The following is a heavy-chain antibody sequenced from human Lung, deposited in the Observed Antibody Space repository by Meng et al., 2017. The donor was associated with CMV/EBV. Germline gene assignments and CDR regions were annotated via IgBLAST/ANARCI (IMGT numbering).Heavy chain of an antibody. V-gene: IGHV3-30*04. J-gene: IGHJ4*02. CDR2: MLHDGSTK. Sequence: FTFSSCPMHWVRQAPGKGLEWVAVMLHDGSTKYYADSVKGRFTISRDNSRNTMYLQMHSLGVEDTAVYYCARDLRGPNYYDSTGYSDYWGQGILVTVSS. D-gene: IGHD3-22*01. CDR1: FTFSSCP. CDR3: ARDLRGPNYYDSTGYSDY.